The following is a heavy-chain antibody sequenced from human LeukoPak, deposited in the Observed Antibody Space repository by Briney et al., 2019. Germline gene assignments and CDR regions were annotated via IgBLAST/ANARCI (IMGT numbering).Heavy chain of an antibody. D-gene: IGHD5-12*01. V-gene: IGHV1-2*02. CDR3: ARTITKSRLVDY. J-gene: IGHJ4*02. CDR1: RYTFTGYY. Sequence: ASVKVSCKASRYTFTGYYMHWVRQAPGQGLEWMGWINPNSGGTNYAQKFQGRVTMTRDTSISTAYMELSRLRSDDTAVYYCARTITKSRLVDYWGQGTLVTVSS. CDR2: INPNSGGT.